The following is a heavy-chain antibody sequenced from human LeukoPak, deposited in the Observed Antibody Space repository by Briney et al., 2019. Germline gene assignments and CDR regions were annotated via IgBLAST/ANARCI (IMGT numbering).Heavy chain of an antibody. Sequence: GGSLRLSCAASGFTFSSYEMNWVRQAPGKGLEWVSYISSSGSTIYYAGSVKGRFTISRDNAKNSLYLQMNSLRAEDTAVYYCARGYSSSWHHYYYYMDVWGKGTTVTVSS. CDR3: ARGYSSSWHHYYYYMDV. J-gene: IGHJ6*03. CDR2: ISSSGSTI. CDR1: GFTFSSYE. V-gene: IGHV3-48*03. D-gene: IGHD6-13*01.